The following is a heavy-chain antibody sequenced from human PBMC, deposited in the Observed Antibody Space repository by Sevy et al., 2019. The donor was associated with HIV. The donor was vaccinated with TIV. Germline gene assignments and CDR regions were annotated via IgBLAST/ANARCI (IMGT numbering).Heavy chain of an antibody. D-gene: IGHD2-8*01. J-gene: IGHJ6*02. Sequence: SETLSLTCSVSGGSISRRTDYWGWVRQPPGKGLEWIGSIYYSGRTYYNPSLKSRVTISVDTSKDRFSLRLISVTAADTAVYYCAGPGDSSALRGGYQYAIGVWGQGTTVTVSS. CDR1: GGSISRRTDY. CDR3: AGPGDSSALRGGYQYAIGV. V-gene: IGHV4-39*01. CDR2: IYYSGRT.